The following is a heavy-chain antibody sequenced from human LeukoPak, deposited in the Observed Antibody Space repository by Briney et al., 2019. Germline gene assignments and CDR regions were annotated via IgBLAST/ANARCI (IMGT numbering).Heavy chain of an antibody. J-gene: IGHJ4*02. CDR2: INHNSGGT. D-gene: IGHD3-22*01. CDR3: ARAGYDISGYYPFDY. CDR1: LGTFISYA. Sequence: GAVKVSCKACLGTFISYASSWVGHPPGKGLEWMGWINHNSGGTKYAQKFQGRVTMTWDTSISTAYMELSRLRSDDTAVYFCARAGYDISGYYPFDYWGQGTMVTV. V-gene: IGHV1-2*02.